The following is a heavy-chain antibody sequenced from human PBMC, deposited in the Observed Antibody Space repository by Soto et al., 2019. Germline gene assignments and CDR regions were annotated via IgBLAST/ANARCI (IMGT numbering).Heavy chain of an antibody. Sequence: SETLSLTCTVSGGSVSNVSYCWSWIRQPPGKGLEWIGYIYYSGSTNYNPSLKSRVTISVDTSKNQFSLKLSSVTAADTAVYYCARHSTYYYYGMDVWGQGTTVTVSS. J-gene: IGHJ6*02. D-gene: IGHD6-13*01. CDR3: ARHSTYYYYGMDV. CDR1: GGSVSNVSYC. V-gene: IGHV4-61*01. CDR2: IYYSGST.